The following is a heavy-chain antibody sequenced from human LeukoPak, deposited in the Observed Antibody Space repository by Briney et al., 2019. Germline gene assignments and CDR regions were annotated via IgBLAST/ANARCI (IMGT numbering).Heavy chain of an antibody. CDR3: ARVEPDCSSTSCYISPTFDP. J-gene: IGHJ5*02. CDR2: IYYSGST. Sequence: SETLSLTCTVSGGSISSSSYYWGWIRQPPGRGLEWIGSIYYSGSTYYNPSLKSRVTISVDTSKNQFSLKLSSVTAADTAVYYCARVEPDCSSTSCYISPTFDPWGQGTLVTVSS. V-gene: IGHV4-39*07. CDR1: GGSISSSSYY. D-gene: IGHD2-2*02.